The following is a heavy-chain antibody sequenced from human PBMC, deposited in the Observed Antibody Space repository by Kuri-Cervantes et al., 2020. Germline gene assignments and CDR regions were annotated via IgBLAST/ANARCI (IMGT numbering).Heavy chain of an antibody. CDR3: AREEVVFFDYYGMDA. Sequence: GESLKISCAASGFTFSDYYMSWIRQAPGKGLVWVSRINSDGSSTSYADSVKGRFTISRDNAKNTLYLQMNSLRAEDTAVYYCAREEVVFFDYYGMDAWGQGTTVTVSS. CDR2: INSDGSST. D-gene: IGHD2-15*01. J-gene: IGHJ6*02. V-gene: IGHV3-74*01. CDR1: GFTFSDYY.